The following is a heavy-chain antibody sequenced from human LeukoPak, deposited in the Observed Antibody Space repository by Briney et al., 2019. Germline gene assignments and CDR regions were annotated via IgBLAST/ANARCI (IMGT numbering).Heavy chain of an antibody. V-gene: IGHV3-64*04. D-gene: IGHD3-10*01. J-gene: IGHJ3*02. CDR3: AREPYYAAGSYYPI. CDR1: GFTLSRYG. Sequence: GGSLRLSCSASGFTLSRYGMHWVRQAPGKGLEYVSGISSNGGSTNYADSVKGRFTISRDNPKNTLYLQMNSLRAEDTAVYYCAREPYYAAGSYYPIWGQGTMVTVSS. CDR2: ISSNGGST.